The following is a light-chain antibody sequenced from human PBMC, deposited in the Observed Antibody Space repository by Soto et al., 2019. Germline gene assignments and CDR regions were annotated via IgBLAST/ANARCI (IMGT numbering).Light chain of an antibody. CDR3: QQYDNLPPNT. J-gene: IGKJ2*01. CDR1: QDIKNY. Sequence: DIQMTQSPSSLSASVGDSVTITCQASQDIKNYVNWYQQKPGKAPKLLIYDASKLDTGVPSRFSGSGSGTTFTFTITSLQAEDFATYYCQQYDNLPPNTFGQGPRLEIK. CDR2: DAS. V-gene: IGKV1-33*01.